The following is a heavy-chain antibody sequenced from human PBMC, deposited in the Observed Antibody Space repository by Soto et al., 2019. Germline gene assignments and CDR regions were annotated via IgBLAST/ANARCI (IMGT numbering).Heavy chain of an antibody. CDR1: GGSISSYC. Sequence: PSETLPLTWPVSGGSISSYCWSWIPQPPGKGLEWIGYIYYSGSTNYNPSLKSRVTISVDTSKNQFSLKLSSVTAADTAVYYCARMSGYSYYFDYWRQGTLVTVSS. D-gene: IGHD3-3*01. CDR2: IYYSGST. CDR3: ARMSGYSYYFDY. V-gene: IGHV4-59*01. J-gene: IGHJ4*02.